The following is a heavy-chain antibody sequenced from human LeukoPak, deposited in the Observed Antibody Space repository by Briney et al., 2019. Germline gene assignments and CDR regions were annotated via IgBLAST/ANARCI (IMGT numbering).Heavy chain of an antibody. D-gene: IGHD6-19*01. CDR1: GFTFSSYG. Sequence: HPGGSLRLSCAASGFTFSSYGMHWVRQAPGKGLEWVAVIWYDGSNKYYADSVKGRFTISRDNSKNTLYLQMNSLRAEDTAVYYCAKDLEYSSGWYYYYGMDVWGQGTTVTVSS. CDR2: IWYDGSNK. CDR3: AKDLEYSSGWYYYYGMDV. J-gene: IGHJ6*02. V-gene: IGHV3-33*06.